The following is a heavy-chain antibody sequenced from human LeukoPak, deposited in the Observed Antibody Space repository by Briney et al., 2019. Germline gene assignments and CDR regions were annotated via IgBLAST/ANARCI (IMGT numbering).Heavy chain of an antibody. CDR2: INHSGST. D-gene: IGHD2-21*02. CDR3: ATANDAFDI. CDR1: GGSFSGYY. V-gene: IGHV4-34*01. Sequence: SETLSLTCAVYGGSFSGYYWSWIRQPPGKGLEWIGEINHSGSTNYNPSLKSRVTISVDTSKNQFSLKLSSVTAADTAVYYCATANDAFDIWGQGTIVTVSS. J-gene: IGHJ3*02.